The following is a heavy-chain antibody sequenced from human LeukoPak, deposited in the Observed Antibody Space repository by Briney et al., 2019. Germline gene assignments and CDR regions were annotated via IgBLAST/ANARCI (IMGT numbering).Heavy chain of an antibody. Sequence: GGSLRLSCAASGLTFSNYAMSWVRQAPAKGLERVSIISGSGRHTYYADSVKGRLTISRDNSKNTLFLQMNSLRVEDTAVYFCEKSAQVVITTNPHFDYWGQGILVTVSS. CDR3: EKSAQVVITTNPHFDY. V-gene: IGHV3-23*01. CDR1: GLTFSNYA. J-gene: IGHJ4*02. CDR2: ISGSGRHT. D-gene: IGHD3-22*01.